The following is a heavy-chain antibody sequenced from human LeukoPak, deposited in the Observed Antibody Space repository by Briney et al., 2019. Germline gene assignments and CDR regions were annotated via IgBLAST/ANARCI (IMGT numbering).Heavy chain of an antibody. J-gene: IGHJ4*02. V-gene: IGHV1-2*02. Sequence: ASVTVTCKASGYTFTDYHMHWLRQAPGQGLEWIGWINLNSGATKYAQKFQGRVIMTRDTSISTAYMEVSSLRSDDTGVYYCARDSTIEAGTFFDSWGQGTLVTVSS. D-gene: IGHD6-19*01. CDR2: INLNSGAT. CDR1: GYTFTDYH. CDR3: ARDSTIEAGTFFDS.